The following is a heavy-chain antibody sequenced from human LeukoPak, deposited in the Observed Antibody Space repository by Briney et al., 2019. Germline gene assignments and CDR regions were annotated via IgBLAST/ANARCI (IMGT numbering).Heavy chain of an antibody. CDR1: GFTFSSYL. D-gene: IGHD5-12*01. J-gene: IGHJ6*02. CDR2: INSDGCNT. Sequence: PGGSLRLSCAASGFTFSSYLMHWVRQAPGKGLVWVSRINSDGCNTTYADSVKGRFTISRDNAKNTLYLQMNSLRAEDTAVYSCTRAWRYGMDVWGQGNTVTVSS. V-gene: IGHV3-74*01. CDR3: TRAWRYGMDV.